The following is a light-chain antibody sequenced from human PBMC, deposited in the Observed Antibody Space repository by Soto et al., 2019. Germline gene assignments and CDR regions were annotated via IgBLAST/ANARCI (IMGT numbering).Light chain of an antibody. CDR2: DTS. Sequence: EVVLTQSPATLSLSPGDRATLSCRASQSVNNFLAWYQQKPGQTPRLLIYDTSNRATGIPARFSGSGSGTDFTLTISSLEPEDFAVYYCHQRKSWPRTFGQGTKVDIK. V-gene: IGKV3-11*01. CDR3: HQRKSWPRT. J-gene: IGKJ1*01. CDR1: QSVNNF.